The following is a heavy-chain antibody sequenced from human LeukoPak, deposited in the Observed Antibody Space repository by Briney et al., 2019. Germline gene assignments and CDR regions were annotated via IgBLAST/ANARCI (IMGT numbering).Heavy chain of an antibody. J-gene: IGHJ6*02. V-gene: IGHV4-4*02. CDR3: ARDLSGMDV. Sequence: PSETLSLTCAVSGGSISSSNWWTWVRQPPGKGLEWIGEIHQSGTTNYIPSLRSRVTISPDKSKNQFSLKLSSVTAADTAVYYCARDLSGMDVWGQGTTVTVSS. CDR2: IHQSGTT. CDR1: GGSISSSNW.